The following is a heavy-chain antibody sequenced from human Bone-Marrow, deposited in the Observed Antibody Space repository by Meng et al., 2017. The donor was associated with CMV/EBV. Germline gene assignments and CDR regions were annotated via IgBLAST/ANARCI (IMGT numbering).Heavy chain of an antibody. CDR3: ARVLNYYDSSVYFDY. CDR1: GGSISSYY. D-gene: IGHD3-22*01. V-gene: IGHV4-59*12. CDR2: IYYSGST. J-gene: IGHJ4*02. Sequence: SETLSLTCTVSGGSISSYYWSWIRQPPGKGLEWIGYIYYSGSTYYNPSLKSRVTISVDTSKNQFSLKLSSVTAADTAVHYCARVLNYYDSSVYFDYWGQGTLVTVSS.